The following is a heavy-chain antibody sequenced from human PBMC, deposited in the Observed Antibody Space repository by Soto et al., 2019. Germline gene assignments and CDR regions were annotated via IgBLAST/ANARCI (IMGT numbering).Heavy chain of an antibody. CDR2: IYYSGST. V-gene: IGHV4-61*01. CDR3: ASADLSWFDP. J-gene: IGHJ5*02. CDR1: GGSVSSGSYY. Sequence: QVQLQESGPGLVKPSETLSLTCTVSGGSVSSGSYYWSWIRQPPGKGLEWIGYIYYSGSTNYNPSRKSRVTMSVDTSKNQFSLKLSSVTAADTAVYYCASADLSWFDPWGQGTLVTVSS.